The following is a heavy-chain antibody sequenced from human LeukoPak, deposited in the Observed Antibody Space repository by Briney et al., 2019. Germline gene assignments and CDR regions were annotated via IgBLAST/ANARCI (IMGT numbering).Heavy chain of an antibody. CDR1: GFTFSSYS. D-gene: IGHD2-15*01. J-gene: IGHJ2*01. CDR3: AREGCATPCLGFGL. V-gene: IGHV3-21*01. Sequence: PGGSLRLSCAASGFTFSSYSMNWVRQAPGKGLEWVSSISSSSSYIYYADSVKGRFTISRDNAKNSLYLQMNSLRAEDTAVYYCAREGCATPCLGFGLWGRGTLVTVSS. CDR2: ISSSSSYI.